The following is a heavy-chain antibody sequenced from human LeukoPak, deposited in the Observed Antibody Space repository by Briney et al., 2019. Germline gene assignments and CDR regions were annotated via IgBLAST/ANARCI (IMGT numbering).Heavy chain of an antibody. J-gene: IGHJ6*02. CDR2: MNPNSGNT. CDR1: GYTFTSYD. Sequence: ASVKVSCKASGYTFTSYDINWVRQATGQGLEWMGWMNPNSGNTGYAQKFQGRVTMTRNTSISTAYMELSSLRSEDTAVYYCARGRGRWLRLGSYYGMDVWGQGTTATVSS. CDR3: ARGRGRWLRLGSYYGMDV. D-gene: IGHD5-12*01. V-gene: IGHV1-8*01.